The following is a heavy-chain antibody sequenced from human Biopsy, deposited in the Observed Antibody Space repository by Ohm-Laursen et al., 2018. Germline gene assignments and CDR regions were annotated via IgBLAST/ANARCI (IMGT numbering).Heavy chain of an antibody. CDR3: ARHAPSYSGSYWRHFDL. D-gene: IGHD1-26*01. J-gene: IGHJ2*01. CDR1: AGSISSYY. CDR2: IYYTGST. Sequence: SETLSLTCTVSAGSISSYYWSWIRQPPGKGLEWIGYIYYTGSTNYNPSLKSRVTISVDTSMNHLSLRLTSVTAADTAVYYCARHAPSYSGSYWRHFDLWGRGTLVTVSS. V-gene: IGHV4-59*08.